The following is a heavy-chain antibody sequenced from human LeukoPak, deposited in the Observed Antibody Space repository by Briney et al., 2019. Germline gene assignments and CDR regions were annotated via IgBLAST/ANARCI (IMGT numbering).Heavy chain of an antibody. D-gene: IGHD3-10*01. J-gene: IGHJ4*02. CDR2: IFYSGST. CDR3: ARRIILLWFGDLGPYFDY. CDR1: SGSISTSNYY. V-gene: IGHV4-39*07. Sequence: SETLSLTCTVSSGSISTSNYYWGWVRQPPGKALEWIGNIFYSGSTYYNPSLKSRVTISVDTSKNQFSLKLSSVTAADTAVYYCARRIILLWFGDLGPYFDYWGQGTLVTVSS.